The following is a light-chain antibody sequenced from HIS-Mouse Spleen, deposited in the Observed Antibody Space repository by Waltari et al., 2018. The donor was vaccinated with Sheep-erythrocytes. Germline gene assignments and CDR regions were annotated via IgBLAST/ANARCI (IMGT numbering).Light chain of an antibody. V-gene: IGLV2-8*01. J-gene: IGLJ3*02. CDR1: SSDVGGYNY. Sequence: QSALTQPPSASGSPGQSVTISCTGTSSDVGGYNYVSWYQQHPGKAPKLMISEVSQRPAGVPDRFSGSKSGNTASLTVSGLQAEDEADYYCSSYAGSNNWVFGGGTKLTVL. CDR3: SSYAGSNNWV. CDR2: EVS.